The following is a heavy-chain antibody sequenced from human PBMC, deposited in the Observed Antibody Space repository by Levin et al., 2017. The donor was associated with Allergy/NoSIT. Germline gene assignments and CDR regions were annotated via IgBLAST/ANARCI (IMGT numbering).Heavy chain of an antibody. J-gene: IGHJ3*02. Sequence: PGGSLRLSCAASGFTFSSYGMHWVRQAPGKGLEWVAVISYDGSNKYYADSVKGRFTISRDNSKNTLYLQMNSLRAEDTAVYYCAKDRMTTVTTYAFDIWGQGTMVTVSS. D-gene: IGHD4-17*01. CDR2: ISYDGSNK. CDR1: GFTFSSYG. V-gene: IGHV3-30*18. CDR3: AKDRMTTVTTYAFDI.